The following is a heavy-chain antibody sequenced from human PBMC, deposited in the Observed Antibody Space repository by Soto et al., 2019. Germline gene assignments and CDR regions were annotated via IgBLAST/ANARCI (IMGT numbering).Heavy chain of an antibody. D-gene: IGHD5-18*01. Sequence: SLRLSCAASGFTFSYYGMHWVRQAPGKGLEWVAVISYDGSNKYYADSVKGRFTISRDNSKNTLYLQMNSLRAEDTAVYYCAKDSQSGYSYGALAYYFDYWGQGTLVTVSS. J-gene: IGHJ4*02. CDR2: ISYDGSNK. CDR3: AKDSQSGYSYGALAYYFDY. V-gene: IGHV3-30*18. CDR1: GFTFSYYG.